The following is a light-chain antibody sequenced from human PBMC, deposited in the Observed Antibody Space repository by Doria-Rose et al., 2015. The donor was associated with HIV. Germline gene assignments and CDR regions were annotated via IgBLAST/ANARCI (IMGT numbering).Light chain of an antibody. J-gene: IGKJ1*01. Sequence: EIVLTQSPGTLSLSPGERATLSCRASQSFSSTYLAWYLQKPGQAPSLLIYDGSTRATGIPDRFSASGSGTDFTLTINGLEPEDFALYYCHQYGTSWTFGQGTKVEI. CDR2: DGS. V-gene: IGKV3-20*01. CDR1: QSFSSTY. CDR3: HQYGTSWT.